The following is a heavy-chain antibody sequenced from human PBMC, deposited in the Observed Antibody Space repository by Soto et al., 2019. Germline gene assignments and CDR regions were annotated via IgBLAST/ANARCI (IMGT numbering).Heavy chain of an antibody. CDR3: VRGGGGGLFDP. J-gene: IGHJ5*02. V-gene: IGHV3-11*06. Sequence: PGGSLRLSCAGSVFTFVDSYMSWIRQAPGKGLEWLSYISPGSRYPAYADSVKGRFTISRDNAKRSLYLQMMSLTAEDTAIYYCVRGGGGGLFDPWGQGTMVTVPQ. CDR1: VFTFVDSY. D-gene: IGHD2-15*01. CDR2: ISPGSRYP.